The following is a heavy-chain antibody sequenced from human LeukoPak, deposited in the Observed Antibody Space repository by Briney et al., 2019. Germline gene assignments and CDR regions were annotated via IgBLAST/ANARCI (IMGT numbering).Heavy chain of an antibody. CDR2: MIPIFGIA. J-gene: IGHJ3*02. Sequence: SVKVCCKPSGGTFSSYVINWVRQAPGQGLEWMGRMIPIFGIANYAQKFQGRVTITADTSTSTAYMELSSLRSEDTAVYYCARDRCGGDCYADDAFDIWVQGTMATVS. CDR3: ARDRCGGDCYADDAFDI. CDR1: GGTFSSYV. D-gene: IGHD2-21*02. V-gene: IGHV1-69*04.